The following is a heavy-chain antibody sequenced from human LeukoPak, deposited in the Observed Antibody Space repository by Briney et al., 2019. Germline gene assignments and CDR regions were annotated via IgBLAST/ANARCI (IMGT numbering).Heavy chain of an antibody. D-gene: IGHD6-13*01. CDR3: ARFDVAAAAGGFDP. J-gene: IGHJ5*02. CDR2: INPNSGGT. CDR1: GYTFIAYY. Sequence: ASVKVSCKASGYTFIAYYVHWVRQAPGQGLEWMGRINPNSGGTNYAQKFQGRVTMTRDTSITTAYMELSRLRSDDTAVYYCARFDVAAAAGGFDPWGQGTLVTVSS. V-gene: IGHV1-2*06.